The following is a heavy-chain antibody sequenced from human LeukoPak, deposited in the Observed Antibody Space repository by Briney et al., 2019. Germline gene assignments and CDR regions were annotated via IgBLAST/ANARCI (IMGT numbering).Heavy chain of an antibody. V-gene: IGHV4-39*07. CDR1: GGSISTSSYY. Sequence: SETLSLTCTVSGGSISTSSYYWGWIRQPPGKGLEWIGSIYYTGSTYYNPSLKSRVTISVDTSKNQFSLKLTSVTAADTAVYYCAVGREGYYDILTGYLSGYYFDYWGQGTLVTVSS. J-gene: IGHJ4*02. CDR2: IYYTGST. CDR3: AVGREGYYDILTGYLSGYYFDY. D-gene: IGHD3-9*01.